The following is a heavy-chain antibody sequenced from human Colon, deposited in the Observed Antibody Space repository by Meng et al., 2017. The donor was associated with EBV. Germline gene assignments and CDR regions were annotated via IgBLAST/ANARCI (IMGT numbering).Heavy chain of an antibody. CDR1: GTPYSGVSYY. J-gene: IGHJ5*02. Sequence: QDPGPGCGKASELLSLTCVVSGTPYSGVSYYWALIRQPPGKGLEWIGSIYYNGNSFYNSSLKSRVRISVDTSKNHFSLTLNSVTAADTAVYFCARWQVADTWFDPWGQGTLVTVSS. CDR3: ARWQVADTWFDP. CDR2: IYYNGNS. V-gene: IGHV4-39*02.